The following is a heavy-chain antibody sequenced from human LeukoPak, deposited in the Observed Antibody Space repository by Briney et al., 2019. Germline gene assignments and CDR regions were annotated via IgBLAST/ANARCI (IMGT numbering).Heavy chain of an antibody. D-gene: IGHD6-19*01. CDR1: GFTFDDYA. CDR2: ISWNSGSI. J-gene: IGHJ3*02. CDR3: AKEWWLALLGNDAFDI. V-gene: IGHV3-9*01. Sequence: GRSLRLSCAASGFTFDDYAMHWVRQAPGKGLEWVSGISWNSGSIGYADSVKGRFTISRDNARNSLYLQMNSLRAEDTALYYCAKEWWLALLGNDAFDIWGQGTMVTVSS.